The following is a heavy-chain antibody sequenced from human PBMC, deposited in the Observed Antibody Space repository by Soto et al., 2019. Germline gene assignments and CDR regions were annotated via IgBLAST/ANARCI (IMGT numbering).Heavy chain of an antibody. CDR3: ARALGYQLLVGYFYYMDV. Sequence: GGSLRLSCAASGFTFSNYWMTWVRQAPGKGLEWVANIKEDGGEKYYLDSVKGRFTISRDNAKNSLYLQMNSLRAEDTAVYYCARALGYQLLVGYFYYMDVWGEGTTVTVSS. J-gene: IGHJ6*03. V-gene: IGHV3-7*01. D-gene: IGHD2-2*01. CDR2: IKEDGGEK. CDR1: GFTFSNYW.